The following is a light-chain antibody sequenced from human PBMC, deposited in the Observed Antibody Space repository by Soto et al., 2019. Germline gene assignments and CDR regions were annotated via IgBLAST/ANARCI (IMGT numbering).Light chain of an antibody. CDR1: QSVSSSY. CDR3: QQYGSSPFT. Sequence: EIVLTQSPGTLSLSPGERATLSCRASQSVSSSYLAWYQQKPGQAPRLLIYDASSRATGIPDRFSGSGSGTDFTLTISRLEPEDFALYYCQQYGSSPFTFGPGTKGDIK. V-gene: IGKV3-20*01. CDR2: DAS. J-gene: IGKJ3*01.